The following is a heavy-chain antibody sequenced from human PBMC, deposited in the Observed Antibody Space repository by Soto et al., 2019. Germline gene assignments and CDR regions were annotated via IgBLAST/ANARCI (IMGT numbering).Heavy chain of an antibody. CDR2: VNREGSVK. V-gene: IGHV3-7*03. CDR3: TCARSSVGAPGGFIEF. D-gene: IGHD1-26*01. CDR1: GFIFTNYW. Sequence: EVQMVESGGALVQPGGSLRLSCAASGFIFTNYWMSWVRQAPGKGLEWVANVNREGSVKNYVDSVKDRFNISRDNAKNSVYLQMNSLRAYLTAVYYCTCARSSVGAPGGFIEFWGQGILVTVSS. J-gene: IGHJ4*02.